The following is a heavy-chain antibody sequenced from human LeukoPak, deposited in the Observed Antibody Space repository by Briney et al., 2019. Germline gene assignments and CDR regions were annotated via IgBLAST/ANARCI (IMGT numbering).Heavy chain of an antibody. V-gene: IGHV3-49*03. Sequence: GGSLRLSCTASGFTFGDYAMSWFRQAPGKGLEWVGFIRSNLYGGTPEYAASVKGRFTISRDDSNSIAYLEMDSLKTDDTAVYYCTRDQTPYYWGQGTLVTVSS. CDR1: GFTFGDYA. J-gene: IGHJ4*02. CDR3: TRDQTPYY. CDR2: IRSNLYGGTP.